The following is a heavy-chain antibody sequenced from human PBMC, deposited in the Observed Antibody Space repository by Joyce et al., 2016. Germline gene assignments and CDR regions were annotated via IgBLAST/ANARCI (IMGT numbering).Heavy chain of an antibody. CDR1: SGPFSGFF. CDR3: ARSQWLAPLMY. J-gene: IGHJ4*02. Sequence: QVQLQQWGAGLLKTSETLSLTCAVYSGPFSGFFWSWVRQPPGKGLEWIEDITNSGATHDNPSLKSRLTMSVDTSRKEFSLKLSSVTVADTAIYYCARSQWLAPLMYWGQGTPVTVSS. D-gene: IGHD6-19*01. V-gene: IGHV4-34*02. CDR2: ITNSGAT.